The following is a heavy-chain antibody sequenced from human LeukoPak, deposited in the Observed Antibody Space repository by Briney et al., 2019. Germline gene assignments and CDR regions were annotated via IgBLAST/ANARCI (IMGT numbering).Heavy chain of an antibody. Sequence: PSETLSLTCTVSGGSISSYYWSWIRQPPGKGLEWIGYIYYSGSTNCNPSLKSRVTISVDTSKNQFSLKLSSVTAADTAVYYCARQGHPSVGFDPWGQGTLVTVSS. V-gene: IGHV4-59*08. D-gene: IGHD1-26*01. CDR1: GGSISSYY. CDR3: ARQGHPSVGFDP. J-gene: IGHJ5*02. CDR2: IYYSGST.